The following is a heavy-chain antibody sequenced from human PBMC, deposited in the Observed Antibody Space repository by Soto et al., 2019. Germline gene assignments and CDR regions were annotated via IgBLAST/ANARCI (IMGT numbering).Heavy chain of an antibody. D-gene: IGHD6-13*01. V-gene: IGHV3-9*01. CDR3: AKDRVAAAQRGAFDI. J-gene: IGHJ3*02. CDR1: GFTFDDYA. Sequence: EVQLVESGGGLVQPGRSLRLSCAASGFTFDDYAMHWVRQAPGKGLEWVSGISWNSGSIGYADSVKGRFTISRDNAKNSLYLQMNSLRAEDTDLYYCAKDRVAAAQRGAFDIWGQGTMVTVSS. CDR2: ISWNSGSI.